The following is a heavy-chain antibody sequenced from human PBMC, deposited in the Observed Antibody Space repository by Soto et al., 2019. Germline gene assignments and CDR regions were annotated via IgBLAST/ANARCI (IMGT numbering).Heavy chain of an antibody. D-gene: IGHD3-22*01. CDR1: GGSISSGGYY. CDR3: ARGPFYYYDSSGYPPFDY. J-gene: IGHJ4*02. V-gene: IGHV4-31*03. Sequence: SETLSLTCTVSGGSISSGGYYWSWIRQHPGKGLEWIGYIYYSGSTYYNPSLKSRVTISVDTSKNQFSLKLSSVTAADTAVYYCARGPFYYYDSSGYPPFDYWGQGTLVTVSS. CDR2: IYYSGST.